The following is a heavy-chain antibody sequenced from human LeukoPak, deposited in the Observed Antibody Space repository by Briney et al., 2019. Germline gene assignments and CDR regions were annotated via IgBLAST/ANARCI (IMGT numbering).Heavy chain of an antibody. CDR3: ARDPNYYGSGTMKVGFDN. CDR2: IWPDGRTK. V-gene: IGHV3-33*01. Sequence: GGSLRLSCAASGFTFSNYGMHWVRQAPGKGLEWVADIWPDGRTKDYGDSVKGRFTISRDNSKNTVYLQMNSLRAEDTAVYYCARDPNYYGSGTMKVGFDNWGQGTLVTVSS. D-gene: IGHD3-10*01. J-gene: IGHJ4*02. CDR1: GFTFSNYG.